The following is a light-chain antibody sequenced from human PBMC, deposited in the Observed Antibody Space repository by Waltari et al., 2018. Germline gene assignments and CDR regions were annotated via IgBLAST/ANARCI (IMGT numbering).Light chain of an antibody. V-gene: IGKV1-5*03. CDR2: KAS. Sequence: DLQMTQSPSSLSASVGDIVIITCRSSQSISNWLAWYQQKPGKAPILLIYKASILKSGVPSRFSGSGSGTQFTLTISSLQPGDFATYYCQQYNTYSSFGQGTKLEIK. CDR3: QQYNTYSS. J-gene: IGKJ2*01. CDR1: QSISNW.